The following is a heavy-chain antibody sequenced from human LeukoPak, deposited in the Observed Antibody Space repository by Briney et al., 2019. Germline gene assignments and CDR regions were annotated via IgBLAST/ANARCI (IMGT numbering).Heavy chain of an antibody. Sequence: GGSLRLSCAASGFTFSSYSMNWVRQAPGKGLEWVSSISSSSYIYYADSVKGRFTISRDNAKNSLYLQMNSLRAEDTAVCYCARDSYYYDSSGYYYFDYWGQGTLVTVSS. J-gene: IGHJ4*02. CDR1: GFTFSSYS. D-gene: IGHD3-22*01. CDR2: ISSSSYI. V-gene: IGHV3-21*01. CDR3: ARDSYYYDSSGYYYFDY.